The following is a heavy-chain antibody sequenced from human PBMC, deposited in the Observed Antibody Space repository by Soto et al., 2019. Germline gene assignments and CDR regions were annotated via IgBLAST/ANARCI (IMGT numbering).Heavy chain of an antibody. D-gene: IGHD1-7*01. Sequence: PGGSLRLSCAASGFTFSSYAMSWVRQAPGKGLEWVSAISGSGGSTYYADSVKGRFTISRDNSKNTLYLQMNSLRAEDTAIYYCAKVPQYNWNYFRSFDPSGQGPMRTVST. CDR1: GFTFSSYA. J-gene: IGHJ5*02. CDR2: ISGSGGST. V-gene: IGHV3-23*01. CDR3: AKVPQYNWNYFRSFDP.